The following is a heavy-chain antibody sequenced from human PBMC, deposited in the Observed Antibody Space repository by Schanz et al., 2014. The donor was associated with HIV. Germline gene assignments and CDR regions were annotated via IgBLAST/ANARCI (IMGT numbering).Heavy chain of an antibody. CDR3: AKGYYSSYYYYGMDV. J-gene: IGHJ6*02. V-gene: IGHV3-30*18. CDR1: GFTFDNYG. D-gene: IGHD3-10*01. Sequence: QVQLVESGGGVVQPGRSLRLSCAASGFTFDNYGMHWVRQAPGKGLEWVTVISYDGRNKYYAGSVKGRFAISRDNSKSTLSLQMNSLRAEDTAIYYCAKGYYSSYYYYGMDVWGQGTTVTVSS. CDR2: ISYDGRNK.